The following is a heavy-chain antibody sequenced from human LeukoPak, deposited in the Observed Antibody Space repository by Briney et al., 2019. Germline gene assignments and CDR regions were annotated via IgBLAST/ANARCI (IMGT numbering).Heavy chain of an antibody. CDR2: INSSGSSI. CDR3: AKDATRTSGWYYFDY. J-gene: IGHJ4*02. Sequence: GGSLRLSCAVSGFTFSSFEMNWVRQAPGKGLEWVSYINSSGSSIYYADSVKGRFTISRDNAKNSLYLQMNSLGAGDTAVYYCAKDATRTSGWYYFDYWGQGTLVTVSS. D-gene: IGHD6-19*01. CDR1: GFTFSSFE. V-gene: IGHV3-48*03.